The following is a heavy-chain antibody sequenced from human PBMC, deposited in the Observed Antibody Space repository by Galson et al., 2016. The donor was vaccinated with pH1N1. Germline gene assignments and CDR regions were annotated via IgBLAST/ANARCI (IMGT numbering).Heavy chain of an antibody. D-gene: IGHD4-17*01. Sequence: QSGAEVTKPGESLKISCKASGYRFTSYWIAWVRQEPGKGLEWVGVVNPGGSTIRYSPPFQGQVTISSDKSINSAYLQWSSLKASDTATYYYARQDDFGDYRGDALVILGQGTRVIVSS. CDR1: GYRFTSYW. J-gene: IGHJ3*02. CDR3: ARQDDFGDYRGDALVI. CDR2: VNPGGSTI. V-gene: IGHV5-51*01.